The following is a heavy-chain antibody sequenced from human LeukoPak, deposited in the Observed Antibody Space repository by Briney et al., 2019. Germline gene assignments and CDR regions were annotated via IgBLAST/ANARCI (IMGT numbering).Heavy chain of an antibody. CDR3: ARDPPGRSGWFYYFDY. CDR2: ITPSGGNT. D-gene: IGHD6-19*01. Sequence: ASVKVSCKASGHTFTSYYFHWVRQAPGQGLEWMGVITPSGGNTIYAQKFQGRLTMSRDTSTTTVYMELSSLTSEDTAVYYCARDPPGRSGWFYYFDYWGQGTLVTVSS. V-gene: IGHV1-46*01. J-gene: IGHJ4*02. CDR1: GHTFTSYY.